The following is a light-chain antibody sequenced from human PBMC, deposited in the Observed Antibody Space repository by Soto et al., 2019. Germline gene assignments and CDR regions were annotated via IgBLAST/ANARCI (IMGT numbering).Light chain of an antibody. Sequence: QPVLTQPPSASGTPGQRVTISCSGSSSNIGSNYVYWYQQLPGTAPKLLIYRNNQRPSGVPDRFSGSKSGTSASLAISGLRSEDEADYYCAAWDDSLSGRHYVFGTGTELTVL. CDR3: AAWDDSLSGRHYV. CDR1: SSNIGSNY. J-gene: IGLJ1*01. CDR2: RNN. V-gene: IGLV1-47*01.